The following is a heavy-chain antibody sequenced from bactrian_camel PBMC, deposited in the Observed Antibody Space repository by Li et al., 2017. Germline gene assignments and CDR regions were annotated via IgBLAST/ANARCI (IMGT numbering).Heavy chain of an antibody. D-gene: IGHD2*01. CDR3: AARGPYCYTKLSVRDFTY. CDR1: GDTFSNYY. CDR2: IDTAGST. J-gene: IGHJ6*01. Sequence: VQLVESGGGSVQAGGSLRPSCVASGDTFSNYYMAWFRQAPGKEREGVAAIDTAGSTTYTYAVQGRFTISEDTASDTVFLQMNSLKPEDTAMYYCAARGPYCYTKLSVRDFTYWGQGTQVTVS. V-gene: IGHV3S53*01.